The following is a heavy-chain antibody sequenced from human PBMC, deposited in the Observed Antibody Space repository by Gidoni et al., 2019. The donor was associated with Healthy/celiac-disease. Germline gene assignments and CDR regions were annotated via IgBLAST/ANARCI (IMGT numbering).Heavy chain of an antibody. D-gene: IGHD4-17*01. CDR3: ARLRLTTVDDFDY. Sequence: GHVTISADKSISTAYLQWSSLKASDTAMYYCARLRLTTVDDFDYWGQGTLVTVSS. J-gene: IGHJ4*02. V-gene: IGHV5-10-1*01.